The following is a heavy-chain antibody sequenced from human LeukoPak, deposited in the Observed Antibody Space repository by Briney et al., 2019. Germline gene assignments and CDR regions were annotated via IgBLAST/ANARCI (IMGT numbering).Heavy chain of an antibody. Sequence: GASVKVSCKASGYTFTGYYMHWVRQAPGQGLEWMGWINPNSGGTNCAQKFQGWVTMTRDTSISTAYMELSRLRSDDTAVYYCARDRSFLGATDPLYYFDYWGQGTLVTVSS. J-gene: IGHJ4*02. CDR3: ARDRSFLGATDPLYYFDY. D-gene: IGHD1-26*01. CDR1: GYTFTGYY. CDR2: INPNSGGT. V-gene: IGHV1-2*04.